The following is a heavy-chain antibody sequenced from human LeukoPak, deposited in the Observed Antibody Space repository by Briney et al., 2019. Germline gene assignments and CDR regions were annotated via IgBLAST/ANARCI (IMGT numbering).Heavy chain of an antibody. Sequence: GRSLRLSCAASGFTFDDYAMHWVRQAPGKGLEWVSGISWSSGSIGYADSVKGRFTISRDNAKNSLYLQMNSLRAEDTALYYCAKDSGIPPLKYYYYYYGMDVWGQGTTVTVSS. CDR3: AKDSGIPPLKYYYYYYGMDV. D-gene: IGHD2-21*01. CDR1: GFTFDDYA. V-gene: IGHV3-9*01. CDR2: ISWSSGSI. J-gene: IGHJ6*02.